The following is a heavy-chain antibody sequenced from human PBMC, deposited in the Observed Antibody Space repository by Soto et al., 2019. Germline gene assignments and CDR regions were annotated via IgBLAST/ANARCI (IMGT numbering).Heavy chain of an antibody. CDR1: GFSLTTGGVA. Sequence: QITLKESGPTLVKPTQTLTLTCTFSGFSLTTGGVAVGWIRQPPGKALEWLALIYWDDDKRYSPSLKSRLSIPTDTSKNPVVLTMTNMDPVDTATYYCAHRECSGADCYSGWYFGLWGRGTLVTVSS. CDR3: AHRECSGADCYSGWYFGL. CDR2: IYWDDDK. V-gene: IGHV2-5*02. J-gene: IGHJ2*01. D-gene: IGHD2-21*01.